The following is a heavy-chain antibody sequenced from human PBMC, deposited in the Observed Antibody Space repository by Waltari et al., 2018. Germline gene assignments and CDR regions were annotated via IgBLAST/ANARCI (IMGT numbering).Heavy chain of an antibody. CDR1: GASIYGYY. D-gene: IGHD1-26*01. J-gene: IGHJ4*02. CDR3: AKGDGGELLYSDY. CDR2: VYYRGVT. Sequence: QVQLQESGPGLVKPTETLSLTCTVSGASIYGYYWSWIRQPPGKRLEWLGHVYYRGVTKYNPSVESRVSLSVDTSKSQVSLNLNSVTAADMAVYYCAKGDGGELLYSDYWGQGTLVTVSS. V-gene: IGHV4-59*01.